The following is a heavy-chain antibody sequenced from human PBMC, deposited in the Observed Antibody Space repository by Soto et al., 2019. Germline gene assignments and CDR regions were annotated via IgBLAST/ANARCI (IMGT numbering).Heavy chain of an antibody. J-gene: IGHJ4*02. V-gene: IGHV3-23*01. CDR1: GFTFSNYA. CDR2: INIVGGNT. CDR3: TKNYYFDP. Sequence: VQLLESGGGLVQPGGSLRLSCAASGFTFSNYAMSWVRQAPGKALEWVSSINIVGGNTNYADSVRGRFTMSRDDSKNTVFLQMNSLRAEDTAIYYCTKNYYFDPWGQGTLITVSS.